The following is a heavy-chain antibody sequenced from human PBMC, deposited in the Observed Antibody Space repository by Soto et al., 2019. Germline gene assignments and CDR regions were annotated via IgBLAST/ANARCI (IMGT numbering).Heavy chain of an antibody. J-gene: IGHJ6*02. D-gene: IGHD5-12*01. V-gene: IGHV4-31*03. CDR2: IYYSGST. CDR3: ARDQMATALWYGMDV. Sequence: QVQLQELGPGLVKPSQTLSLTCTVSGGSISSGGYYWSWIRQHPGKGLEWIGYIYYSGSTYYNPSLKSRVTISVDTSKNQFSLKLSSVTAADTAVYYCARDQMATALWYGMDVWGQGTTVTVSS. CDR1: GGSISSGGYY.